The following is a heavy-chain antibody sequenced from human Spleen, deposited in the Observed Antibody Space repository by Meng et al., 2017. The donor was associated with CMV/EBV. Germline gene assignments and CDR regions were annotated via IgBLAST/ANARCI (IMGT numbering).Heavy chain of an antibody. J-gene: IGHJ4*02. CDR1: GFTFSSYG. V-gene: IGHV3-7*01. Sequence: GESLKISCAASGFTFSSYGMHWVRQAPGKGLEWVANIIQDGSEKYYVDSVKGRFTISRDNAKNSLYLHMNSLRAEDTAVYYCASLYDSSGYYAFDYWGQGTLVTVSS. D-gene: IGHD3-22*01. CDR2: IIQDGSEK. CDR3: ASLYDSSGYYAFDY.